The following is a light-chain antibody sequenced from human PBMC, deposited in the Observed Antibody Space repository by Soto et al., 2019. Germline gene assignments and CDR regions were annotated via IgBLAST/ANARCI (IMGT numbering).Light chain of an antibody. J-gene: IGKJ2*01. CDR2: AGS. Sequence: IQMTQSPSSVSASGGDRATITCRASQTIGRYLNWYHQQPGKAPKLLIYAGSNLQSGVPSRFSGTGSGTDFTLTISSLQPEDFATYYCQQSFITPHTFGQGTKVDI. CDR1: QTIGRY. CDR3: QQSFITPHT. V-gene: IGKV1-39*01.